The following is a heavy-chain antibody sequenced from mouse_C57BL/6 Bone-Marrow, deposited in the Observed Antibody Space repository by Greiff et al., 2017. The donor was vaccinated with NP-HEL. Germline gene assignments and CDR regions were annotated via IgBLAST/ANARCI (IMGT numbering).Heavy chain of an antibody. CDR1: GYTFTSYW. D-gene: IGHD2-1*01. V-gene: IGHV1-55*01. CDR2: IYPGSGST. CDR3: ASKRIYYGNPFDY. Sequence: QVQLQQPGAELVKPGASVKMSCKASGYTFTSYWITWVKQRPGKGLEWIGDIYPGSGSTNYNEKFKSKATLTVDTSSSTAYMQLSSLTSEDSAVYYCASKRIYYGNPFDYWGQGTTLTVSS. J-gene: IGHJ2*01.